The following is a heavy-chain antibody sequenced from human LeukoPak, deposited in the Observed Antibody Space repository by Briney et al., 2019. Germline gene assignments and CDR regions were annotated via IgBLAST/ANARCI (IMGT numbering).Heavy chain of an antibody. J-gene: IGHJ4*02. D-gene: IGHD6-19*01. CDR1: GFTFSTHA. V-gene: IGHV3-30*04. Sequence: GGSLRLSCAASGFTFSTHAMHWVRQAPGKGLEWVALISYNGITKFYADSVKGRFTISRDNSKNTLYLQMNSLRAEDTAVYYCARDRESGWYDYWGQGTLVTVSS. CDR2: ISYNGITK. CDR3: ARDRESGWYDY.